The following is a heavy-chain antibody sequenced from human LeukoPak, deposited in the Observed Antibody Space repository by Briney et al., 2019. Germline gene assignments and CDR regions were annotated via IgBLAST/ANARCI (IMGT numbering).Heavy chain of an antibody. Sequence: PGGSLRLSCAASGFNFSSYWMSWVRQAPGKGLEWVANINQDGGKKCYVDSVRGRFAISRDNAENSVYLQMNSLRAEDTALYYCAKDIRLRFLEWLPDYYHYYGMDVWGQGTTVTVSS. CDR2: INQDGGKK. CDR1: GFNFSSYW. D-gene: IGHD3-3*01. J-gene: IGHJ6*02. CDR3: AKDIRLRFLEWLPDYYHYYGMDV. V-gene: IGHV3-7*03.